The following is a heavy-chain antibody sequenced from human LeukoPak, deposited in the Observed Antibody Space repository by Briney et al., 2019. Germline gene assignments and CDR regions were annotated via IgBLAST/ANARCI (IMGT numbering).Heavy chain of an antibody. D-gene: IGHD3-9*01. J-gene: IGHJ6*03. CDR3: ARKLRYYKVYYYYYYMDV. CDR1: GGSFSGYY. Sequence: SETLSLTCAVYGGSFSGYYWSWIRQPPGKGLEWIGEIYHSGSTNYNPSLKSRVTISVDTSKNQSSLKLSSVTAADTAVYYCARKLRYYKVYYYYYYMDVWGKGTTVTISS. CDR2: IYHSGST. V-gene: IGHV4-34*01.